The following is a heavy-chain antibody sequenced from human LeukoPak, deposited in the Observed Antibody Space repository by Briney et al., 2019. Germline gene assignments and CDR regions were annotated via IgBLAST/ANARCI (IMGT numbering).Heavy chain of an antibody. V-gene: IGHV3-9*01. CDR2: ISCNSGSI. CDR1: GFIFDDSV. D-gene: IGHD6-13*01. CDR3: AKGSAFYSSSWFDH. J-gene: IGHJ5*02. Sequence: PGGSLRLSCAASGFIFDDSVMHWVRQAPGKGLEWVSGISCNSGSIGYADSVKGRFTISRDNAKNSLYLQMNSLRPEDTALYYCAKGSAFYSSSWFDHWGQGTLVSVSS.